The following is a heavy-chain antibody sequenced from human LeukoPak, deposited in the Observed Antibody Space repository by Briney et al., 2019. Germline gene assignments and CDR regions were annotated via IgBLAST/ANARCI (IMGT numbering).Heavy chain of an antibody. Sequence: SETLSLTCSVSGGSIRSYYWSWIRQPAGKKLEWIGRISSSGSTDYSPSLKSRLTMSVDTSKNQFSLKLNSVTAADTAVYYCAREGRSSTPGYWGQGTLVTVSS. D-gene: IGHD2-15*01. J-gene: IGHJ4*01. CDR2: ISSSGST. V-gene: IGHV4-4*07. CDR3: AREGRSSTPGY. CDR1: GGSIRSYY.